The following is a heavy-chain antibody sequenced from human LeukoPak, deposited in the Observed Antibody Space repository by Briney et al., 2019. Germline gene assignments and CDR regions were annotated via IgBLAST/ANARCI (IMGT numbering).Heavy chain of an antibody. CDR3: AKDCSVYSHYYFDY. Sequence: GGSLRLSCVASGFTFSTYTMNWIRQAPGKGLEWVSAISGSGGSTYYADSVKGRFTISRDNSKNTLYLQMNSLRAEDTAVYYCAKDCSVYSHYYFDYWGQGTLVTVSS. CDR2: ISGSGGST. J-gene: IGHJ4*02. D-gene: IGHD4-11*01. CDR1: GFTFSTYT. V-gene: IGHV3-23*01.